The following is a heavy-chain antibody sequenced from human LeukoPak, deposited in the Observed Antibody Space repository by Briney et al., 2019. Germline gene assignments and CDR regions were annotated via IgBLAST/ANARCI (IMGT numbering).Heavy chain of an antibody. CDR1: GGSISSYY. J-gene: IGHJ4*02. Sequence: SETLSLTCTVSGGSISSYYLSWIRQPPGKGLEWIGYIYYSGSTNYNPSLKSRVNISVDTSKNQFSLKLSSVTAAAQAVYYCAREYGDYGIDYWGQGTLVNVSS. V-gene: IGHV4-59*01. D-gene: IGHD4-17*01. CDR3: AREYGDYGIDY. CDR2: IYYSGST.